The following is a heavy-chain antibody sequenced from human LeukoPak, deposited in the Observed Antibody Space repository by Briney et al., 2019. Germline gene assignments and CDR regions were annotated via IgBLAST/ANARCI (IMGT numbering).Heavy chain of an antibody. Sequence: PSETLSLTCTVSGGSISSGGYSWSWIRQHPGKGLEWIGYIYYSGSTYYNPSLKSRVTISVDTSKNQFSLKLSSVTAADTAVYYCARDSVGSNYYYYGMDVWGQGTTVTVSS. CDR1: GGSISSGGYS. V-gene: IGHV4-31*03. CDR3: ARDSVGSNYYYYGMDV. D-gene: IGHD5/OR15-5a*01. CDR2: IYYSGST. J-gene: IGHJ6*02.